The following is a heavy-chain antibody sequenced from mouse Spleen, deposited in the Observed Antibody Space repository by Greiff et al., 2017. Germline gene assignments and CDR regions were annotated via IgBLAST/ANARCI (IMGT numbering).Heavy chain of an antibody. CDR1: GYTFTNYW. D-gene: IGHD1-1*01. V-gene: IGHV1-63*01. CDR3: ARLAYYYGSSYAMDY. CDR2: IYPGGGYT. Sequence: VKLMESGAELVRPGTSVKMSCKASGYTFTNYWIGWAKQRPGHGLEWIGDIYPGGGYTNYNEKFKGKATLTADKSSSTAYMQFSSLTSEDSAIYYCARLAYYYGSSYAMDYWGQGTSVTVSS. J-gene: IGHJ4*01.